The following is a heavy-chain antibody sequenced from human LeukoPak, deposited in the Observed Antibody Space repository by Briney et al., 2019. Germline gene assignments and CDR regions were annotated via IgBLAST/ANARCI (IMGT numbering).Heavy chain of an antibody. CDR3: ARGMVRGVHTMGY. V-gene: IGHV1-8*01. Sequence: ASVKVSCKASGYTFTSYDINWVRQATGQGLEWMGWMNPNSGNTGYAQKLQGRVTMTTDTSTSTAYMELRSLRSDDTAVYYCARGMVRGVHTMGYWGQGTLVTVSS. D-gene: IGHD3-10*01. J-gene: IGHJ4*02. CDR2: MNPNSGNT. CDR1: GYTFTSYD.